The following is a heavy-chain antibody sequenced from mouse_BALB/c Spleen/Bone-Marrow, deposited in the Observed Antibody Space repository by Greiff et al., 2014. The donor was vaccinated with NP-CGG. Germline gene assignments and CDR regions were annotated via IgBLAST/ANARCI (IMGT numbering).Heavy chain of an antibody. J-gene: IGHJ1*01. V-gene: IGHV14-3*02. CDR2: IDPANGNT. Sequence: EVQLQQSGAELVRPGASVKLSCTASGFNIKDTYMHWVKQRPEQGLEWIGRIDPANGNTKYDPKFQGKAPITADTSSNTAYLQLSSLTSDDTSVYYCARGGTTATWYFDVWGAGTTVTVSS. CDR1: GFNIKDTY. D-gene: IGHD1-2*01. CDR3: ARGGTTATWYFDV.